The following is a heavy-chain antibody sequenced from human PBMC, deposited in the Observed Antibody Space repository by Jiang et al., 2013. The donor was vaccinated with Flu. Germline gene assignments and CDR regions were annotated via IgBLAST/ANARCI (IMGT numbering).Heavy chain of an antibody. J-gene: IGHJ4*02. D-gene: IGHD5-12*01. V-gene: IGHV1-24*01. CDR3: ARARYSFGRYYFDF. Sequence: GASVRVSCKLSGHTFTELSIHWVRQAPGKGLEWMGGFDSEDGETLYKQGFHGRVTMTEDTSTDIAYLDLRSLRSEDTALYYCARARYSFGRYYFDFWGQGTLVTVSS. CDR1: GHTFTELS. CDR2: FDSEDGET.